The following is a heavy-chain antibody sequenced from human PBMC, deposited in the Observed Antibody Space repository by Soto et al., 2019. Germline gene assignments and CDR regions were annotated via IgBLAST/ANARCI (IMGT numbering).Heavy chain of an antibody. CDR3: ARVTTGDDAFDI. CDR1: GGSISSYY. V-gene: IGHV4-59*01. CDR2: IYYSGST. J-gene: IGHJ3*02. Sequence: QVQLQESGPGLVKPSETLSLTCTVSGGSISSYYWSWIRQPPGKGLEWIGYIYYSGSTNYNPSLNSRVTISVDTSKNQFSLKLSSVTAADTAVYYCARVTTGDDAFDIWGQGTMVTVSS. D-gene: IGHD3-16*01.